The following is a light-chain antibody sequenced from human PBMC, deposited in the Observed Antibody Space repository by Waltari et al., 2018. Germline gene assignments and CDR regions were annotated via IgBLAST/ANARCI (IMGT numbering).Light chain of an antibody. CDR1: NFTIGSNS. CDR3: AAWDDSLSGRV. CDR2: RNT. V-gene: IGLV1-47*01. Sequence: QSVLTQPPSMSGTPGQRVTISCSGSNFTIGSNSVYWYQQFPGMAPQLLIYRNTERPSGVPDRFSASKAGASASLAISGLRSEDEADYHCAAWDDSLSGRVFGGGTKLTV. J-gene: IGLJ2*01.